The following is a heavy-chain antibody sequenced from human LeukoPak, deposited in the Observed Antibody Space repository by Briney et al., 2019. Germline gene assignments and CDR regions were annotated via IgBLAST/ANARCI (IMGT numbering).Heavy chain of an antibody. CDR2: INHSGST. V-gene: IGHV4-34*01. CDR1: GGSFSGYY. Sequence: SETLSLTCAVYGGSFSGYYWSWIRQPPGKGLEWIGEINHSGSTNYNPSLKSRVTISVDTSKNQFPLKLSSVTAADTAVYYCARGLVYIWGQGTLVTVSS. CDR3: ARGLVYI. J-gene: IGHJ4*02. D-gene: IGHD2-8*01.